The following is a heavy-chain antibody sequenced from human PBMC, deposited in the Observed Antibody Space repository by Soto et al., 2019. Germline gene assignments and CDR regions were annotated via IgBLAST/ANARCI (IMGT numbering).Heavy chain of an antibody. CDR2: IWYDGSNK. D-gene: IGHD6-13*01. V-gene: IGHV3-33*01. CDR1: GFTFSSYG. Sequence: QVQLVESGGGVVQPGRSLRLSCAASGFTFSSYGMHWDRQAPGKGLEWVAVIWYDGSNKYYADSVKGRFTISRDNSKNTLYLQMNSLRAEDTAVYYCARDRAAASLDYWGQGTLVTVSS. J-gene: IGHJ4*02. CDR3: ARDRAAASLDY.